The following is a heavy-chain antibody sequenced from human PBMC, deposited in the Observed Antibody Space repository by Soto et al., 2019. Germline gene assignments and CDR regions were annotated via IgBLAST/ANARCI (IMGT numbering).Heavy chain of an antibody. J-gene: IGHJ4*02. Sequence: QIPLKESGPTVVRPALTLTLTCDFSGVSLSTYHMGVAWIRQPPGKALEWLALIYWDDVTGYSPSQKDRLAISKDTSSNQVVLTITNIDPGDSATYFCAHAGDYDLLTFDHWGPGTLVTVSS. CDR3: AHAGDYDLLTFDH. CDR2: IYWDDVT. CDR1: GVSLSTYHMG. V-gene: IGHV2-5*02. D-gene: IGHD4-17*01.